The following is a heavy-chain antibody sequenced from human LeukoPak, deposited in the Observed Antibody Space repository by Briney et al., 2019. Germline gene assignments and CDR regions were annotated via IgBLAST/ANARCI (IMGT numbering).Heavy chain of an antibody. D-gene: IGHD3-22*01. CDR1: GFTFSSYG. Sequence: GRSLRLSCAASGFTFSSYGMHWVRQAPGKGLEWVAVISYDGSNKYYADSVKGRFTISRDNSKNTLYLQMNSLRAEDTAVYYCANADRAYYDSSGDEGSNAFDIWGQGTMVTVSS. J-gene: IGHJ3*02. CDR3: ANADRAYYDSSGDEGSNAFDI. V-gene: IGHV3-30*18. CDR2: ISYDGSNK.